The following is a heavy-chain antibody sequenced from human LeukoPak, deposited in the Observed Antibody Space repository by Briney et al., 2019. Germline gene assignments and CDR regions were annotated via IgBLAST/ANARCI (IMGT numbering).Heavy chain of an antibody. D-gene: IGHD7-27*01. CDR2: INHSGST. Sequence: SETLSLTCAVYGGSFSGYYWSWIRQPPGKGLEWIGEINHSGSTNYNPSLKSRVTISVDTSKNQFSLKLSSVTAADAAVYYCARVGNYYYYYMDVWGKGTTVTVSS. CDR3: ARVGNYYYYYMDV. J-gene: IGHJ6*03. V-gene: IGHV4-34*01. CDR1: GGSFSGYY.